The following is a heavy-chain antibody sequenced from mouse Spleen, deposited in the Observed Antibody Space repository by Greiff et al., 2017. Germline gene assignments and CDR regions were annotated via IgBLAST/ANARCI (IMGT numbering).Heavy chain of an antibody. Sequence: EVQLQQSGAELVRPGASVKLSCTASGFTITDDYMHWVKQRPEQGLEWIGWIDPENGDTEYASQFQGKATITADTSSNTAYLQFSRLTYEDTAVYYCTTWARTTVYFDYWGQGTTLTVSS. CDR2: IDPENGDT. CDR3: TTWARTTVYFDY. J-gene: IGHJ2*01. V-gene: IGHV14-4*01. D-gene: IGHD1-1*01. CDR1: GFTITDDY.